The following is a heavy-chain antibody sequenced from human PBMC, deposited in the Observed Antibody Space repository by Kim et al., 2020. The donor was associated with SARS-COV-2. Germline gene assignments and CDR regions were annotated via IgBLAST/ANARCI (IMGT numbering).Heavy chain of an antibody. CDR3: ARDSLGYGDYGHYYYGMDV. Sequence: GGSLRLSCAASGFTFSSYDMHWVRQATGKGLEWVSAIGTAGDTYYPGSVKGRFTISRENAKNSLYLQMNSLRAGDTAVYYCARDSLGYGDYGHYYYGMDVWGQGTTVTVSS. V-gene: IGHV3-13*04. CDR1: GFTFSSYD. D-gene: IGHD4-17*01. CDR2: IGTAGDT. J-gene: IGHJ6*02.